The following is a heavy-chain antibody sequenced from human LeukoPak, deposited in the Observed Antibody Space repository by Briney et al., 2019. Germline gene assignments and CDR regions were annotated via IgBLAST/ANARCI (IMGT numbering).Heavy chain of an antibody. J-gene: IGHJ4*02. Sequence: GGSLRLSCAASGFTFSSYWMSWVRQAPGKGLEWVANIKQDGSEKYYVDSVKGRFTISRDNAKNSLYLQMNSLRAEDTAVYYCARMAGRGYSSGWYPFDYWGQGTLVTVSS. CDR3: ARMAGRGYSSGWYPFDY. CDR1: GFTFSSYW. V-gene: IGHV3-7*01. CDR2: IKQDGSEK. D-gene: IGHD6-19*01.